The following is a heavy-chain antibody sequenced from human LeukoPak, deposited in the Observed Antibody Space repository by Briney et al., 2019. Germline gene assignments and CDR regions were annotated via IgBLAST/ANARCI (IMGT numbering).Heavy chain of an antibody. V-gene: IGHV4-31*03. Sequence: SQTLSLTCTVSGGSISSGGYYWSWIRQHPGKGLEWIGYIYYSGRTYYNPSLKSRVTISVDTSKNRFSLKLSSVTAADTAVYFCARDSQGGYDPWGQGTLVTVSS. CDR2: IYYSGRT. CDR3: ARDSQGGYDP. CDR1: GGSISSGGYY. J-gene: IGHJ5*02. D-gene: IGHD3-22*01.